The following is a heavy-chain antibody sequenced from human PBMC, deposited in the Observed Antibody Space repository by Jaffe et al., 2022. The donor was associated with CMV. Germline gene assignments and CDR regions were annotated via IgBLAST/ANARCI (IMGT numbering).Heavy chain of an antibody. CDR2: IWYDGSNK. CDR3: ARDGGYSYGGTLDY. J-gene: IGHJ4*02. Sequence: QVQLVESGGGVVQPGRSLRLSCAASGFTFSSYGMHWVRQAPGKGLEWVAVIWYDGSNKYYADSVKGRFTISRDNSKNTLYLQMNSLRAEDTAVYYCARDGGYSYGGTLDYWGQGTLVTVSS. CDR1: GFTFSSYG. D-gene: IGHD5-18*01. V-gene: IGHV3-33*08.